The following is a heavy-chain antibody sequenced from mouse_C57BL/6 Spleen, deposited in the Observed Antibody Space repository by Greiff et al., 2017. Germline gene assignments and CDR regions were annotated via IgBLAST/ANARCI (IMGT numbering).Heavy chain of an antibody. CDR1: GFTFSSYA. V-gene: IGHV5-4*01. CDR3: ARDNSYWYFDV. J-gene: IGHJ1*03. Sequence: EVKLVESGGGLVKPGGSLKLSCAASGFTFSSYAMSWVRQTPEKRLEWVATISDGGSYTYYPDNVKGRFIISRDNAKNNLYLQMSHLKSEDTAMYYCARDNSYWYFDVWGTGTTVTISS. CDR2: ISDGGSYT.